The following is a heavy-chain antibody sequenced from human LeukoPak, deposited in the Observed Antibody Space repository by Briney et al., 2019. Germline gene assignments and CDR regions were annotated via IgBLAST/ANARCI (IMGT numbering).Heavy chain of an antibody. Sequence: PSETLSLTCTVSGGSISSYYWSWIRQPPGKGLEWIGYIYYSGSTNYNPSLKSRVTISVDTSKNQFSLKLSSVTAADTAVYYCARASEGIGFFDYWGQGILVTVSS. CDR1: GGSISSYY. J-gene: IGHJ4*02. V-gene: IGHV4-59*01. CDR2: IYYSGST. CDR3: ARASEGIGFFDY. D-gene: IGHD2-2*03.